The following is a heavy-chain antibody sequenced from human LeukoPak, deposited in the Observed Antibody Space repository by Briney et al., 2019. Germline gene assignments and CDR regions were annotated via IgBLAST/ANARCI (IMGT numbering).Heavy chain of an antibody. Sequence: GGSLRLSCAASGFTFSRYEMHWVRQATGKGLEWVSGIGTAGDTYYAGSVKGRFTISRENAKNSLYLQMNSLTAGDTAVYYCAGAGSETQWRAFDFWGQGALVIVFS. J-gene: IGHJ4*02. V-gene: IGHV3-13*01. CDR1: GFTFSRYE. D-gene: IGHD6-19*01. CDR2: IGTAGDT. CDR3: AGAGSETQWRAFDF.